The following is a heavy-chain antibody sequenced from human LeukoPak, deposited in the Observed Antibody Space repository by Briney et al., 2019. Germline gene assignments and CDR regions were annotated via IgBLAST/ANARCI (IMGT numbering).Heavy chain of an antibody. D-gene: IGHD4-11*01. J-gene: IGHJ4*02. CDR1: GFTFSTYA. V-gene: IGHV3-23*01. CDR3: AKERLTTTNFDS. Sequence: GGSLRLSCAASGFTFSTYAMSWVRQAPGKGLEWVSLISGSGGSTYYADSVKGRFTISRDNGKNTLSLQMNSLRAEDTALYYCAKERLTTTNFDSWGRGTLITVSS. CDR2: ISGSGGST.